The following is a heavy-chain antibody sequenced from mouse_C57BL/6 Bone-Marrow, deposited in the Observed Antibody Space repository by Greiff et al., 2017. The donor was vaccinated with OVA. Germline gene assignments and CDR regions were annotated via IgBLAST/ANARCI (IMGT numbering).Heavy chain of an antibody. CDR2: IRSKSNNYAT. CDR1: GFSFNTYA. J-gene: IGHJ1*03. Sequence: EVKLMESGGGLVQPKGSLKLSCAASGFSFNTYAMNWVRQAPGKGLEWVARIRSKSNNYATYYADSVKDRFTISRDDSESMLYLQMNNLKTEDTAMYYCVSRYYGSSSYFDVWGTGTTVTVSS. CDR3: VSRYYGSSSYFDV. V-gene: IGHV10-1*01. D-gene: IGHD1-1*01.